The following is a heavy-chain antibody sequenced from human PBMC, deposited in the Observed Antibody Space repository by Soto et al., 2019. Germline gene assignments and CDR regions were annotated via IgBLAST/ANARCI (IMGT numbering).Heavy chain of an antibody. J-gene: IGHJ5*02. Sequence: SETLSLTCGVYGGSFRNYYWIWVRQPPGKGLEWIGYAYYSGSTDYNPSLKSRVTMSVDTSKNQVSLKLNSVTTADTAVYYCARDRSTYGGGGTGEVKENWFDPWGPGTLVTVSS. V-gene: IGHV4-59*01. CDR1: GGSFRNYY. CDR2: AYYSGST. D-gene: IGHD2-8*01. CDR3: ARDRSTYGGGGTGEVKENWFDP.